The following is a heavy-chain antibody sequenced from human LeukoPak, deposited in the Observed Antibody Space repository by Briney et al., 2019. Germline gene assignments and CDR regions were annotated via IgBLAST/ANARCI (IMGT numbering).Heavy chain of an antibody. CDR1: GGSVINTNW. J-gene: IGHJ4*02. V-gene: IGHV4-4*02. D-gene: IGHD3-3*01. CDR3: AREGGFYRPLDY. CDR2: VHLDGRT. Sequence: PSETLSLTRGVSGGSVINTNWWTWVRQPPGKGLEWIGEVHLDGRTNYNPSLESRLTMSVDVSESQVSLKLTSVTAADTAVYYCAREGGFYRPLDYSGQGTLVTVSS.